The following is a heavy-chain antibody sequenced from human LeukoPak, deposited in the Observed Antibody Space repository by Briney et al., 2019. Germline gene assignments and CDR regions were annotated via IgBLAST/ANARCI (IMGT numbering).Heavy chain of an antibody. V-gene: IGHV3-73*01. CDR1: GFRFSDAT. J-gene: IGHJ4*02. CDR2: IRSKGNSYAT. D-gene: IGHD5-18*01. Sequence: GGSLRLSCAASGFRFSDATVHWVRQAPGTGLEWVGRIRSKGNSYATSYAASVRGRFTISRDDSENTAYLQMNSLKTEDTAIYFCTAKSDTYGHFDYWGQGMLVTVSS. CDR3: TAKSDTYGHFDY.